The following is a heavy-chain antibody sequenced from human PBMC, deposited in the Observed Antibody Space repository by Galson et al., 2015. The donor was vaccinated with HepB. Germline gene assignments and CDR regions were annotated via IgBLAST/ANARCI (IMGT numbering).Heavy chain of an antibody. Sequence: SVKVSCKASGYTFTGYYMHWVRQAPGQGLEWVGRINPNSGGTNHAQKFQGRVTMTSDTSISTAYMELSRLRSDDTAVFYCARDLSTVYGSGSYYLDYWGQGTLVTVSS. J-gene: IGHJ4*02. CDR2: INPNSGGT. V-gene: IGHV1-2*06. D-gene: IGHD3-10*01. CDR1: GYTFTGYY. CDR3: ARDLSTVYGSGSYYLDY.